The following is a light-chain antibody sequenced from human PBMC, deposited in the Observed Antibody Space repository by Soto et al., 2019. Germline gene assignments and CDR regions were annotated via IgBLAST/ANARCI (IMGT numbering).Light chain of an antibody. Sequence: DIVLTQSPATLSLSPGERATLSCRASQSVGTSLAWYQQRPGQAPRLLLSAASTRATGTPARFSGSGSGTDFTLTISSLQAEDVAVYYCQQRTNWPPRDTFGQGTKVDIK. CDR1: QSVGTS. V-gene: IGKV3-11*01. CDR2: AAS. CDR3: QQRTNWPPRDT. J-gene: IGKJ2*01.